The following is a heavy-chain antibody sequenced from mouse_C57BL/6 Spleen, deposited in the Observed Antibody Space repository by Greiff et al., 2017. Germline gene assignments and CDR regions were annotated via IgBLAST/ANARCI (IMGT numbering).Heavy chain of an antibody. CDR1: GFNIKDDY. Sequence: EVQLQQSGAELVRPGASVKLSCTASGFNIKDDYMHWVKQRPEKGLEWIGWIDPENGDTEYASKFQGKATISTYTSSNTAYLQLSSLTSDDAAVYYCTRALYYGSRYYAMDYWGQGTSVTVSS. CDR2: IDPENGDT. V-gene: IGHV14-4*01. CDR3: TRALYYGSRYYAMDY. D-gene: IGHD1-1*01. J-gene: IGHJ4*01.